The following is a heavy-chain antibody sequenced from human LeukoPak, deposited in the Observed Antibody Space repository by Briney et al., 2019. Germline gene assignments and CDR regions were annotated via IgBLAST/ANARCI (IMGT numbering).Heavy chain of an antibody. J-gene: IGHJ3*02. CDR1: GYTFTSYA. CDR3: ARDGTTVTTWAFDI. D-gene: IGHD4-17*01. Sequence: ASVKVSCKASGYTFTSYAMNWVRQAPGQGLEWMGWINTNTGNPTYAQGFTGRFVFCLDTSVSTAYLQISSLKAEDTAVYYCARDGTTVTTWAFDIWGQGTMVTVSS. V-gene: IGHV7-4-1*02. CDR2: INTNTGNP.